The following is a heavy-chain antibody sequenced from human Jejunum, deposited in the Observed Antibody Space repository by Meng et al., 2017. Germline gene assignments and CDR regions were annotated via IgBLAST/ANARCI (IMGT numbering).Heavy chain of an antibody. CDR3: ASRPVGIRTYYFDC. CDR1: GGSITSTKW. V-gene: IGHV4-4*02. J-gene: IGHJ4*02. Sequence: QVRLRASVPGLVKPSGTLSLTCAVSGGSITSTKWWSWVRQTPGKGLEWIGEVFHSGTPNYNPSLMSRLTMSVDKSKNQFSLNLTSVTAADTAVYYCASRPVGIRTYYFDCWGQGTLVTVSS. D-gene: IGHD2-21*01. CDR2: VFHSGTP.